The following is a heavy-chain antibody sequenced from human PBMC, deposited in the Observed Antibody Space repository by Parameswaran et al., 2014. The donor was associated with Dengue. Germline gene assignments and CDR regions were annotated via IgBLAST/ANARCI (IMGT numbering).Heavy chain of an antibody. CDR2: IWYDGSNK. CDR3: ARDLKYGSGSYYY. V-gene: IGHV3-33*01. Sequence: VRQAPGKGLEWVAVIWYDGSNKYYADSVKGRFTISRDNSKNTLYLQMNSLRAEDTAVYYCARDLKYGSGSYYYWGQGTLVTVSS. D-gene: IGHD3-10*01. J-gene: IGHJ4*02.